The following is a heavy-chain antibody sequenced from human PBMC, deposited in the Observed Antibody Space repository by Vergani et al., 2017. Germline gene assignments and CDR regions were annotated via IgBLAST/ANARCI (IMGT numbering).Heavy chain of an antibody. CDR1: GFTSSYSG. J-gene: IGHJ1*01. V-gene: IGHV3-30*03. D-gene: IGHD1-1*01. Sequence: QVHLVESGGGVVQPGRSLRLSCVVSGFTSSYSGMHWVRQAPGKGLEWVAVISYDGTQKYYADSVKGRFTISRDNSKSTLYLQMNSLRTEDTAVYYCATKSCGTPGCQIVYFKEWGQGTLVTVSS. CDR2: ISYDGTQK. CDR3: ATKSCGTPGCQIVYFKE.